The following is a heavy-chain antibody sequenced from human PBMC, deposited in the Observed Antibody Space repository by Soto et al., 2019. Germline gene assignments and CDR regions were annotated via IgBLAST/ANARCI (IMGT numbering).Heavy chain of an antibody. J-gene: IGHJ4*02. V-gene: IGHV3-48*03. CDR3: ARGNSPVNVY. Sequence: EVQLVESGGGLVQPGGSLRLSCAASGFTFSNFEMNWVRQAPGKGLEWISYITSSGSTIYYADSVKGRFTISRDNAKNSLYLQMNSLRAEDTAVYYCARGNSPVNVYWGQGTLVTVSS. D-gene: IGHD3-16*02. CDR2: ITSSGSTI. CDR1: GFTFSNFE.